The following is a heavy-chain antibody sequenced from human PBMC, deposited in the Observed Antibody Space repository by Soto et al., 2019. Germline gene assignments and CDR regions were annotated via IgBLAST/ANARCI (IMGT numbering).Heavy chain of an antibody. Sequence: SETLSLTCTVSGGSISSSSYYWGWIRQPPGKGLEWIGSIYYSGSTYYNLSLKSRVTISVDTSKNQFSLKLSSVTAADSAIYYCARQSGGYYYYGMDVWGQGTTVTVSS. CDR3: ARQSGGYYYYGMDV. CDR2: IYYSGST. D-gene: IGHD1-26*01. CDR1: GGSISSSSYY. J-gene: IGHJ6*02. V-gene: IGHV4-39*01.